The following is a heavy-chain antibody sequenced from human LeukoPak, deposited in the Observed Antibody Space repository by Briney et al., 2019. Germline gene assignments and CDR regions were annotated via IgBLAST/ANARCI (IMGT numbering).Heavy chain of an antibody. CDR2: ISAYNSNT. CDR3: ARVSATMVRGVIITPSSNWFDP. V-gene: IGHV1-18*04. Sequence: ASVKVSCKALGYTFTDHYFHWLRQAPGQGLEWMGWISAYNSNTNYAQKLQGRVTMTTDTSTSTAYMELRSLRSDDTAVYYCARVSATMVRGVIITPSSNWFDPWGQGTLVTVSS. CDR1: GYTFTDHY. J-gene: IGHJ5*02. D-gene: IGHD3-10*01.